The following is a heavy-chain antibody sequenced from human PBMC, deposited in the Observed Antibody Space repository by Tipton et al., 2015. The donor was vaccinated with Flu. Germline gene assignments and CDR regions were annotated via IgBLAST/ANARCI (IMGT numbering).Heavy chain of an antibody. CDR3: ARESGGTEDQPLLYDGHDAFDI. V-gene: IGHV4-39*07. Sequence: TLSLTCTVSGGSISSSSYYWGWIRQPPGKGLEWIGSIYYSGSTYYNPSLKSRVTISVDTSKNQFSLKLSSVTAADTAVYYWARESGGTEDQPLLYDGHDAFDIWGQGTMVTVSS. J-gene: IGHJ3*02. CDR2: IYYSGST. CDR1: GGSISSSSYY. D-gene: IGHD2-2*02.